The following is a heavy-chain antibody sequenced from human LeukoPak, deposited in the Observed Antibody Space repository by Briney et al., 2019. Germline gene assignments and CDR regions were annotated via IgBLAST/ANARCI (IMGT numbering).Heavy chain of an antibody. CDR3: AGEQSGGLSGNLGGLFASYYTYYYMDV. CDR2: INPSGGAT. Sequence: ASVKVSCKASGYTFTKYYIHWVRQAPGQGLEWMGMINPSGGATTYAQRFQGRVTMTGDLSTTTVYMDLRSLRSEDTAVYFCAGEQSGGLSGNLGGLFASYYTYYYMDVWGRGTTVTVSS. CDR1: GYTFTKYY. J-gene: IGHJ6*03. V-gene: IGHV1-46*01. D-gene: IGHD3-16*01.